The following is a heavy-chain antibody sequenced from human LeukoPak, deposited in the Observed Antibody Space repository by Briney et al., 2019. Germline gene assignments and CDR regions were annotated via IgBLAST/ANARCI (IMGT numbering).Heavy chain of an antibody. CDR2: SKSSGDTI. CDR3: ARDPYGDYVNYQLAGDLFDY. J-gene: IGHJ4*02. CDR1: GFTFSDYY. Sequence: GGSLRLACALSGFTFSDYYVSSVRQAPGRGLGWLSYSKSSGDTIFYADSVKGRITISRDNAKNSLYLQMNSLRADDTAVYYCARDPYGDYVNYQLAGDLFDYWGQGTLVTVSS. V-gene: IGHV3-11*04. D-gene: IGHD4-17*01.